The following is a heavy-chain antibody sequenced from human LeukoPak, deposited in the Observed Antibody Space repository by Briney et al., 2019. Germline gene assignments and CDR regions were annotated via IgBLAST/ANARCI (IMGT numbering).Heavy chain of an antibody. CDR2: IYHSGST. J-gene: IGHJ5*02. CDR1: GYSISSGYY. Sequence: SETLSLTCAVSGYSISSGYYWGWIRQPPGKGLEWLGCIYHSGSTYNNPSLKSRVTMSVDTSKNQFSLKLTSVTAADTALYYCARAYSNWFDPWGQGTLVTVSS. V-gene: IGHV4-38-2*01. CDR3: ARAYSNWFDP. D-gene: IGHD4-11*01.